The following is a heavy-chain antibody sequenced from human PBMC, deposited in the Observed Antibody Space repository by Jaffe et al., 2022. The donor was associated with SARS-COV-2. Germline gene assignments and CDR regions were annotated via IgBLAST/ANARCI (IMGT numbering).Heavy chain of an antibody. CDR3: ARVGYSSGKKGEDDYFDY. V-gene: IGHV1-69*02. D-gene: IGHD6-19*01. CDR2: IIPILGIA. J-gene: IGHJ4*02. CDR1: GGTFSSYT. Sequence: QVQLVQSGAEVKKPGSSVKVSCKASGGTFSSYTISWVRQAPGQGLEWMGRIIPILGIANYAQKFQGRVTITADKSTSTAYMELSSLRSEDTAVYYCARVGYSSGKKGEDDYFDYWGQGTLVTVSS.